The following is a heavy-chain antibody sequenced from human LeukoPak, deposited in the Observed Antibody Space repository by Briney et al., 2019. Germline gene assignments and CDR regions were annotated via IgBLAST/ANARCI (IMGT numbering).Heavy chain of an antibody. CDR2: IKQDGSEK. V-gene: IGHV3-7*01. D-gene: IGHD3-9*01. CDR3: ARDPDTGYYEFDY. Sequence: PGGSLRLSCAASGFTFSSYWMSWVRQAPGKGLEWVANIKQDGSEKYYVDSVKGRFTISRDNAKNSLYLQMNSLRAEDTAVYYYARDPDTGYYEFDYWGQGTLVTVSS. J-gene: IGHJ4*02. CDR1: GFTFSSYW.